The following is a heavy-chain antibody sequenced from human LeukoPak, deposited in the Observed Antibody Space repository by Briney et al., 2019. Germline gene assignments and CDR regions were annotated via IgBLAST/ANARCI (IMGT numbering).Heavy chain of an antibody. Sequence: PGGSLRLSCAASGFTFSSYWMHWVRQAPGKGLVWVSHINSDGSSTSYADSVKGRFTISRDNAKNTLYLQMNSLRAEDTAVYYCARDQLPGSYLSRDAFDIWGQGTMVTVSS. J-gene: IGHJ3*02. CDR3: ARDQLPGSYLSRDAFDI. D-gene: IGHD1-26*01. CDR1: GFTFSSYW. CDR2: INSDGSST. V-gene: IGHV3-74*01.